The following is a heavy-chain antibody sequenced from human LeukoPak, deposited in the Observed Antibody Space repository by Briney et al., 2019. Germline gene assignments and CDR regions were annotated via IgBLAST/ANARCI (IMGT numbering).Heavy chain of an antibody. CDR1: GGSISSYY. J-gene: IGHJ4*02. CDR3: ARATRTTIDY. V-gene: IGHV4-59*01. D-gene: IGHD1-1*01. Sequence: SETLSLTCTVSGGSISSYYWSWIRQPPGIGLEWIGYIYYSGNTNYNPSLKSRVTISVDTSKNQFSLKLSSVTAADTAVYYCARATRTTIDYWGQGTLVTVSS. CDR2: IYYSGNT.